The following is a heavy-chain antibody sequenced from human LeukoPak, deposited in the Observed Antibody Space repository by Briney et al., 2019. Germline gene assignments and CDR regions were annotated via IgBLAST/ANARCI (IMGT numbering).Heavy chain of an antibody. CDR1: GFTFSSYE. CDR3: AELGITMIGGL. J-gene: IGHJ6*04. V-gene: IGHV3-48*03. CDR2: ISSSGSTI. Sequence: GGSLRLSCAASGFTFSSYEMNWVRQAPGKGLEWVSYISSSGSTIYYADSVKGRFTISRDNAKNSLSLQMNSLRAEDTAVYYCAELGITMIGGLWGKGTTVTISS. D-gene: IGHD3-10*02.